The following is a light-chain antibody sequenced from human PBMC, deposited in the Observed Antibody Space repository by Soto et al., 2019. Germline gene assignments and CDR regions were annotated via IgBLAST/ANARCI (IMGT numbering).Light chain of an antibody. CDR1: QDINSW. Sequence: DIQMTQSPSSVSASVGDRVTITCRASQDINSWLSWYQQKPGRAPNLLIYGASDLQSGVPSRFSGSGSGTDFTLTISSLQPEDFATYYCQQTNSFPLTFGGGTRLEIK. CDR3: QQTNSFPLT. CDR2: GAS. V-gene: IGKV1-12*01. J-gene: IGKJ5*01.